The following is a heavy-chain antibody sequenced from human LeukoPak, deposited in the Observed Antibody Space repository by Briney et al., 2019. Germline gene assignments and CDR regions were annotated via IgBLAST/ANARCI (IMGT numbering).Heavy chain of an antibody. CDR2: IYSGGST. CDR3: AREGQTIVVVIRVGAFDI. D-gene: IGHD3-22*01. CDR1: GFTFSSYG. J-gene: IGHJ3*02. Sequence: GGSLRLSCAASGFTFSSYGMHWVRQAPGKGLEWVSLIYSGGSTYYADSVKGRFTISRDNSKNTLYLQMNSLRAEDTAVYYCAREGQTIVVVIRVGAFDIWGQGTMVTVSS. V-gene: IGHV3-NL1*01.